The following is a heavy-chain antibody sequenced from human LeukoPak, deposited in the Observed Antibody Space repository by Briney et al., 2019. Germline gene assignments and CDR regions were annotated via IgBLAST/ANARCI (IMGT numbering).Heavy chain of an antibody. CDR2: ISYDGSNK. V-gene: IGHV3-30*03. Sequence: GGSLRLSCAASGFTFSSYGMHWARQAPGKGLEWVAVISYDGSNKYYADSVKGRFTISRDNAKNSLYLQMDSLRVEDTAVYYCARDPPSRGTRYFDYWGQGTLVTVSS. CDR3: ARDPPSRGTRYFDY. CDR1: GFTFSSYG. D-gene: IGHD3-16*01. J-gene: IGHJ4*02.